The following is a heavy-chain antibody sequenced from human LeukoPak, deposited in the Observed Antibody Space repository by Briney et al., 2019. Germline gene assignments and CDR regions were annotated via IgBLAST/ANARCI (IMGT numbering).Heavy chain of an antibody. V-gene: IGHV3-49*04. CDR3: ATGSGWYSPDY. J-gene: IGHJ4*02. D-gene: IGHD6-19*01. Sequence: PGGSLRLSCSVSGFTFGDYVMSWVSQAPGKGLEWVGFIRSKAYGGTTEYAASVKGRFTISRDDSKSIAYLQMNSLKTEDTAVYYCATGSGWYSPDYWGQGTLVTVSS. CDR1: GFTFGDYV. CDR2: IRSKAYGGTT.